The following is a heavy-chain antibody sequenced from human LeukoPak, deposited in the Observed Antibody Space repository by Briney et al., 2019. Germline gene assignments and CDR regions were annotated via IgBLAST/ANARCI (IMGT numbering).Heavy chain of an antibody. CDR1: GFTFSNYG. CDR3: ARDWAMVRGVLDY. Sequence: GGSLRLSCAASGFTFSNYGMHWVRQAPGKGLEWVTFIRYDGDNKYYAHSLKGRFTISRDNAKNTLYLQMNSLRADDTAVYYCARDWAMVRGVLDYWGQGTLVTVSS. D-gene: IGHD3-10*01. CDR2: IRYDGDNK. J-gene: IGHJ4*02. V-gene: IGHV3-30*02.